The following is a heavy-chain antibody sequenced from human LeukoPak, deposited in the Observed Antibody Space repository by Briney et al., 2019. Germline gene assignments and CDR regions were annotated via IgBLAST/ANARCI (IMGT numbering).Heavy chain of an antibody. CDR1: GFIFRDYY. CDR2: ISSSGSTI. V-gene: IGHV3-11*04. CDR3: ARDREYSGYDY. D-gene: IGHD5-12*01. J-gene: IGHJ4*02. Sequence: GGSLRLSCTTSGFIFRDYYMSWIRQAPGKGLEWVSYISSSGSTIYYADSVKGRFTISRDNAKNSLYLQMNSLRAEDTAVYYCARDREYSGYDYWGQGTLVTVSS.